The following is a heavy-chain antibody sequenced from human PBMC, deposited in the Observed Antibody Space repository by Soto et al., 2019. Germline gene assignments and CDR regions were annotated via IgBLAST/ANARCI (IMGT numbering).Heavy chain of an antibody. J-gene: IGHJ6*02. V-gene: IGHV1-69*12. Sequence: QVQLVQSGAEVKKPGSSVKVSCKASGGTFSSYAISWVRQAPGQGLEWMGGIIPIFGTANYAQKFQGRVTITAEESTSTAQMEVGSLRSEDTAVYYCGSSVAKYYLYRMDVRGQRATVTVSS. CDR2: IIPIFGTA. CDR3: GSSVAKYYLYRMDV. CDR1: GGTFSSYA. D-gene: IGHD5-12*01.